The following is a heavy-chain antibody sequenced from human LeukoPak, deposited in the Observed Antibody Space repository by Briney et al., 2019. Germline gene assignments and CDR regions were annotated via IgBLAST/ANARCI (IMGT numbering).Heavy chain of an antibody. CDR1: GGSIISSNHY. Sequence: PSETLSLTCTLSGGSIISSNHYWAWIRQPPGKGLESIGIIYYSGSTYYNPSLQSRLTISVDTSKNQVSLKLTSVTAADTAVYYCARLNWFGDRYLDYWGQGTLATVSS. J-gene: IGHJ4*02. CDR3: ARLNWFGDRYLDY. V-gene: IGHV4-39*01. CDR2: IYYSGST. D-gene: IGHD3-10*01.